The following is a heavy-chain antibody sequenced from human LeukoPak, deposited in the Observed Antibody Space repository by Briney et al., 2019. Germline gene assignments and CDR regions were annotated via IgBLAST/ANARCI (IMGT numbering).Heavy chain of an antibody. CDR1: GYTFTSYG. V-gene: IGHV1-18*01. J-gene: IGHJ6*03. D-gene: IGHD1-1*01. CDR2: ISAYNGNT. Sequence: ASVKVSCTASGYTFTSYGISWVRQAPGQGLEWMGWISAYNGNTNYAQKLQGRVTMTTDTSTSTAYMELRSLRSDDTAVYYCARDRTEYYYYYYMDVWGKGTTVTVSS. CDR3: ARDRTEYYYYYYMDV.